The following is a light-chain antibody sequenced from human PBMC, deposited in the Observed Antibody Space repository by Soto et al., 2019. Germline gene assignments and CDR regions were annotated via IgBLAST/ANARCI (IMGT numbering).Light chain of an antibody. Sequence: VLTQSPGTLSLSPGGTATLSCRASQPVDTNYFSWFQQKPGQPPRVLIFATSSRATGTPRRFTGSGSGTDFTLTISRLEPEDFALYFCQQFTDSPPEYTFGLGTKLEIK. J-gene: IGKJ2*01. CDR1: QPVDTNY. CDR2: ATS. CDR3: QQFTDSPPEYT. V-gene: IGKV3-20*01.